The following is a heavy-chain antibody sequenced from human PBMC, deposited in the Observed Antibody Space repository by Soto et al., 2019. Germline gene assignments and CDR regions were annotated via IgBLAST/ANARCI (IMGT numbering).Heavy chain of an antibody. CDR3: ARLYDSSGYSDY. V-gene: IGHV4-59*01. Sequence: SETLSLTCTVSGGSISRYYWSWIRQPPGKGLEWIGYIYYSGSTNYNPSLKSRVTISVDTSKNQFSLKLSSVTAADTAVYYCARLYDSSGYSDYWGQGTLVTVSS. CDR1: GGSISRYY. D-gene: IGHD3-22*01. J-gene: IGHJ4*02. CDR2: IYYSGST.